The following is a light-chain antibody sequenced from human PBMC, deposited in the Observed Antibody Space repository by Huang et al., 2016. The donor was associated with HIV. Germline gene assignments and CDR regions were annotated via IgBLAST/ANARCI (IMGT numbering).Light chain of an antibody. CDR2: MSS. Sequence: EIVVTQSPLSLPVTPGQPASISCKSSQNLLHSDGHTLLDWYLQKPGQSPQRLLFMSSNRAPGVSDRFSGSGSGTDFTLEISRVEAGDVGVYYCMQGLQAPPTFGQGTKLEI. CDR3: MQGLQAPPT. CDR1: QNLLHSDGHTL. V-gene: IGKV2-28*01. J-gene: IGKJ2*01.